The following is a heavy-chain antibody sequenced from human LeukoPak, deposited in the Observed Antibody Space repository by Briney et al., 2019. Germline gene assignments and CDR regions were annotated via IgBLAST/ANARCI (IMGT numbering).Heavy chain of an antibody. D-gene: IGHD3-22*01. V-gene: IGHV1-46*01. Sequence: ASVKVSCKASGYTFTSYYMHWVRQAPGQGLEWMGIINPSGGSTIYAQKFQGRVTMNRDTSTSTVYMELSSLRSEDTAVYYCAGGEYYYDSSGYYYGWFDPWGQGTLVTVSS. CDR1: GYTFTSYY. CDR3: AGGEYYYDSSGYYYGWFDP. CDR2: INPSGGST. J-gene: IGHJ5*02.